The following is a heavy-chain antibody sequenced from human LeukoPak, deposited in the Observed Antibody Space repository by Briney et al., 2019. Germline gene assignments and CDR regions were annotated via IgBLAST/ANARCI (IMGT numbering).Heavy chain of an antibody. CDR1: GYTFTNYY. V-gene: IGHV1-46*01. CDR2: INPSGGGT. J-gene: IGHJ5*02. CDR3: ARDNSVRDEAWWFYP. Sequence: ASVKVSCKASGYTFTNYYMHWVRQAPGQGLEWMGIINPSGGGTSYAQNFQGRVTITRDTSASTAYMELSSLRSEDTAVYYCARDNSVRDEAWWFYPWGQGTLVTVSS. D-gene: IGHD5-24*01.